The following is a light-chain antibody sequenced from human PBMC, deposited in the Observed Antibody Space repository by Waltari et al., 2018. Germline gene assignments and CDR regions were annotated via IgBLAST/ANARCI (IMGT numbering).Light chain of an antibody. CDR3: ATWDDSLNAVV. Sequence: QSVLTQPPSASGTPGQRVTISCSGSNSNFGGNTVHWYQQVPGTAPKLLIYSNKQRPSGVPDRFSGSKSGTSASLAISGLQSEDEADFYCATWDDSLNAVVFGGGTKLTVL. CDR1: NSNFGGNT. V-gene: IGLV1-44*01. J-gene: IGLJ3*02. CDR2: SNK.